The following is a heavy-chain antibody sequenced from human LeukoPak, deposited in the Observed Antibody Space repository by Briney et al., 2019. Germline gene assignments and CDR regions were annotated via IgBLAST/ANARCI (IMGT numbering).Heavy chain of an antibody. D-gene: IGHD3-10*01. V-gene: IGHV3-21*01. CDR3: ARDHYYGSGSYYGY. CDR1: GFTFSSYS. J-gene: IGHJ4*02. Sequence: PGGSLRLSCAASGFTFSSYSMNWVRQAPGKGLEWVSSISSSSSYIYYADSVKGRFTISRDNSKNTLYLQMNSLRAEDTAVYYCARDHYYGSGSYYGYWGQGTLVTVSS. CDR2: ISSSSSYI.